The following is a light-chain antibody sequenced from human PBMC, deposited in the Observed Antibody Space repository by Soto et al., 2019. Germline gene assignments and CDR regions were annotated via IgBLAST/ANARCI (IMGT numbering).Light chain of an antibody. Sequence: EIVLTQSPGTLSLSPGERATLSCRASQSVSSSYLAWYQQKPGQAPRLLIYGASSRATGIPDRFSGSGSGTDLTLTINRLEPEDFAVYYCQQYGRSPGTFGQGTKVEIK. V-gene: IGKV3-20*01. CDR2: GAS. CDR3: QQYGRSPGT. CDR1: QSVSSSY. J-gene: IGKJ1*01.